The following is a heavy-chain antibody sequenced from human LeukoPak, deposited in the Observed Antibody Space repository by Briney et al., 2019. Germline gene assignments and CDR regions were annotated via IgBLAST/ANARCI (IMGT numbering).Heavy chain of an antibody. CDR3: ARESGTGGYFDY. CDR1: GFTFSSYA. J-gene: IGHJ4*02. CDR2: ISYDGSNK. D-gene: IGHD6-13*01. V-gene: IGHV3-30-3*01. Sequence: GGSLRLSCAASGFTFSSYAMHWVRQAPGKGLEWVAVISYDGSNKYYADSVKGRFTISRDNSKNTLYLQMNSLRAEDTAVYYCARESGTGGYFDYWGQGTLVTVSS.